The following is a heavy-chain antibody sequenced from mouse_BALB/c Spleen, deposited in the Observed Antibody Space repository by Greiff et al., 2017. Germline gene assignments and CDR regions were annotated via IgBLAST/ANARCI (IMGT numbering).Heavy chain of an antibody. CDR1: GYSITSDYA. Sequence: DVKLVESGPGLVKPSQSLSLTCTVTGYSITSDYAWNWIRQFPGNKLEWMGYISYSGSTSYNPSLKSRISITRDTSKNQFFLQLNSVTTEDTATYYCARDYGTLYSFDYWGQGTTLTVSS. CDR2: ISYSGST. D-gene: IGHD1-1*01. V-gene: IGHV3-2*02. CDR3: ARDYGTLYSFDY. J-gene: IGHJ2*01.